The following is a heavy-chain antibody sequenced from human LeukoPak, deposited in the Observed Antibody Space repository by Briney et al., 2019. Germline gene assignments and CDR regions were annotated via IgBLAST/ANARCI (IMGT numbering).Heavy chain of an antibody. Sequence: PRGSLRLSCAASGFTFSSYAMYWVRQAPGKGLEWVSGISDNGGSTYYADSVKGRFTISRDNSKNTLYLQMNSLRAEDSAVYYCAKDPYSSGWAYFDYWGQGTLVTVSS. J-gene: IGHJ4*02. CDR1: GFTFSSYA. V-gene: IGHV3-23*01. CDR3: AKDPYSSGWAYFDY. D-gene: IGHD6-19*01. CDR2: ISDNGGST.